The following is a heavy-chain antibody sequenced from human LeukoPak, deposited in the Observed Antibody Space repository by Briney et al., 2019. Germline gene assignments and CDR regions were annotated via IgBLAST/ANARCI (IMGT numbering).Heavy chain of an antibody. CDR2: IFDSGST. V-gene: IGHV4-59*01. J-gene: IGHJ4*02. CDR1: GGSIRSYY. CDR3: ARSGVGPPVTEPFDY. D-gene: IGHD3-10*01. Sequence: SETLSLTCTVSGGSIRSYYWSWIRQPPGKGLEWIGDIFDSGSTNYNPSLKSRVTISVDTSKNQFSLKLSSVTAADTAVYYCARSGVGPPVTEPFDYWGQGTLVIVFS.